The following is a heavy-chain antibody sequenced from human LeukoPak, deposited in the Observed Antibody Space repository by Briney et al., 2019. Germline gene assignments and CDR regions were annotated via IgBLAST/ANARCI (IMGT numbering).Heavy chain of an antibody. Sequence: PSETLSLTCTVSGASITSSNHFWGWIRQPPGKGLEWIGTTYYSGSPHSNPSLKCRVTISIDASKNQFSLRLSSVTAADTAVYYCAVAGARYSDTGGLYAFDFWGRGTMVTVSS. CDR3: AVAGARYSDTGGLYAFDF. CDR2: TYYSGSP. CDR1: GASITSSNHF. J-gene: IGHJ3*01. D-gene: IGHD2-8*02. V-gene: IGHV4-39*01.